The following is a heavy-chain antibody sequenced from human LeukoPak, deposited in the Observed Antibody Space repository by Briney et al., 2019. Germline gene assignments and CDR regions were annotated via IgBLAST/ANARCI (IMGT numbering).Heavy chain of an antibody. CDR1: GFSFRSYA. D-gene: IGHD3-10*01. CDR3: AKVDLGLDY. Sequence: GGSLRLPCAASGFSFRSYAMSWVRQAPGKRLEWVSGISGSGGSTYYADSVKGRFTISRDNSKNTLYLQMNSLRAEDTAVYYCAKVDLGLDYWGQGTLVTVSS. CDR2: ISGSGGST. J-gene: IGHJ4*02. V-gene: IGHV3-23*01.